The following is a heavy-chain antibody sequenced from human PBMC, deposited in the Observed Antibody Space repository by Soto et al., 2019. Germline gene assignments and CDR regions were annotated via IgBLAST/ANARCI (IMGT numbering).Heavy chain of an antibody. CDR2: IDWDDDK. V-gene: IGHV2-70*01. D-gene: IGHD3-10*01. CDR3: ARIGSMVREVHYYYGMDV. CDR1: GFSLNTSGMC. Sequence: SGPTLVNPTQTLTLTCTFSGFSLNTSGMCVSWIRQPPGKALEWLALIDWDDDKYYSTSLKTRLTISKDTSKNQVVLTMTNMDPVDTATYYCARIGSMVREVHYYYGMDVWGQGTTVTVS. J-gene: IGHJ6*02.